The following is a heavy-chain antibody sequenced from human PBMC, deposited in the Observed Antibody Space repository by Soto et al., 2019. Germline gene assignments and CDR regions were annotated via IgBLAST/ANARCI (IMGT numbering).Heavy chain of an antibody. CDR3: ARTGYSSGWYKAAFDI. CDR2: INHSGST. CDR1: GGSFSGYY. D-gene: IGHD6-19*01. Sequence: ETLSLTCAVYGGSFSGYYWSWIRQPPGKGLEWIGEINHSGSTNYNPSLKSRVTISVDTSKNQFSLKLSSVTAADTAVYYCARTGYSSGWYKAAFDIWGQGTMVTVSS. V-gene: IGHV4-34*01. J-gene: IGHJ3*02.